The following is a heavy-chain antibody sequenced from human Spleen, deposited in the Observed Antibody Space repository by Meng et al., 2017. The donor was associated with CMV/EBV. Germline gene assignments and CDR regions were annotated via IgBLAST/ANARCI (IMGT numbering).Heavy chain of an antibody. V-gene: IGHV1-2*02. CDR3: ASGFCSSTSCYAQYFQH. D-gene: IGHD2-2*01. Sequence: HNFTDDYIHWVRQAPGQGLEWMGWINPNSGGTNYAQKFQGTVTMTRDTSISTVYMELSRLRYDDTAVYYCASGFCSSTSCYAQYFQHWGQGTLVTVSS. J-gene: IGHJ1*01. CDR2: INPNSGGT. CDR1: HNFTDDY.